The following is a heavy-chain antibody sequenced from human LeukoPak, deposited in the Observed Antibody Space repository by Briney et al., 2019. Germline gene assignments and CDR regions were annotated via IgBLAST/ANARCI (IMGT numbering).Heavy chain of an antibody. Sequence: GGSLRLSCTASEITFNSYAMTWVRQAPGRGLEWVSHITASGTAMFYADSVKGRFTISRDNAKNSLYLQMNSLRDEDTAVYYCASSGSYRFDYWGQGTLVTVSS. V-gene: IGHV3-48*02. CDR2: ITASGTAM. J-gene: IGHJ4*02. D-gene: IGHD1-26*01. CDR3: ASSGSYRFDY. CDR1: EITFNSYA.